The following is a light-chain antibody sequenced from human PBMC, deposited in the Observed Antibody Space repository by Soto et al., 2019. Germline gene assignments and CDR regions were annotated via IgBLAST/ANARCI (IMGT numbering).Light chain of an antibody. Sequence: QSALTQPASVSGSPGQTITISCTGTSSDIGGYDVVSWYQQHPGKAPKLLIYEVAKRPSGVSNRFSGSKSGSTASLTVSGLQAEDEADYYCAAWDDGLNGWLFGGGTKVTVL. CDR3: AAWDDGLNGWL. J-gene: IGLJ3*02. CDR1: SSDIGGYDV. V-gene: IGLV2-23*02. CDR2: EVA.